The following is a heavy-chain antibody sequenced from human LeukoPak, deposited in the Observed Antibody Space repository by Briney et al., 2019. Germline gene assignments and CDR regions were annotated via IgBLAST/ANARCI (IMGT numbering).Heavy chain of an antibody. CDR3: ATRQTTVDYYDC. CDR1: GFTFSTYA. V-gene: IGHV3-23*01. J-gene: IGHJ4*02. CDR2: ISSGGTI. D-gene: IGHD4-23*01. Sequence: GGSLRLSCVGSGFTFSTYAMNWARQAPGKGLEWVSAISSGGTIYYADSVKGRFSISRDNSKNTVYLQMNSLRAEDTAVYYCATRQTTVDYYDCWGQGTLVTVSS.